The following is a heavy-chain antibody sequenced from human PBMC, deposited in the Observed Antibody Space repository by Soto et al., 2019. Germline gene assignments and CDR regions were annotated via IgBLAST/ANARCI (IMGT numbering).Heavy chain of an antibody. D-gene: IGHD6-19*01. Sequence: ASVKVSCKASGYTFTSYAMHWVRQAPGQRLEWMGWINAGNGNTKYSQKFQGRVTITRDTSASTAYMELSSLRSEDTAVYYCARVESDSSGWLNYYYYGMDVWGQGTTVTV. J-gene: IGHJ6*02. CDR2: INAGNGNT. CDR3: ARVESDSSGWLNYYYYGMDV. CDR1: GYTFTSYA. V-gene: IGHV1-3*01.